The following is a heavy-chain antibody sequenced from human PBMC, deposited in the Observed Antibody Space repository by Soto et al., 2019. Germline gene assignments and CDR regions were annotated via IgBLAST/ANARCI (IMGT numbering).Heavy chain of an antibody. CDR2: ITSGSSSK. CDR1: GFTFTSHG. V-gene: IGHV3-48*02. D-gene: IGHD2-2*01. CDR3: VRDLGCISPSCHAHFDF. Sequence: EVQLVESGGGLVQPGGSLRLSCAGSGFTFTSHGMNWVRQAPGKGLEWVSHITSGSSSKYYADSVKGRFTISRDNAKKSVYLQMNRLRDEDTAVYYCVRDLGCISPSCHAHFDFWGQGTLVTVSS. J-gene: IGHJ4*02.